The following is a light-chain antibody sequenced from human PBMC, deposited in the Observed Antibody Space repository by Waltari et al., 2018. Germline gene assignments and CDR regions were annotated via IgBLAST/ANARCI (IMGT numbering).Light chain of an antibody. Sequence: QSALTQPASVSGSPGQSLTISCTGTSRDVGVYDWVSWYQQHPGKAPKVVIFDVSYRPSGVSNRFSGSKSGNTASLTISGLQAEDEADYYCTSYTSRHSLVFGTGTKVTVL. CDR1: SRDVGVYDW. J-gene: IGLJ1*01. CDR3: TSYTSRHSLV. CDR2: DVS. V-gene: IGLV2-14*03.